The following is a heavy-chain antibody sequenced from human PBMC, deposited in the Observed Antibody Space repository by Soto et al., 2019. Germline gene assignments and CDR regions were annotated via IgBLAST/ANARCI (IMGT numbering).Heavy chain of an antibody. D-gene: IGHD3-22*01. J-gene: IGHJ6*02. V-gene: IGHV4-34*01. CDR1: GGSFSGYD. CDR2: CNRSAST. CDR3: ARLMIGEDYYYYYYGMDV. Sequence: SETLSLTCAVYGGSFSGYDWSWIRQPPGKGLEWIGECNRSASTNYNPALKSRVTISVDTSKNQFSLKLSSVTAADTAVYYCARLMIGEDYYYYYYGMDVWGQGTTVT.